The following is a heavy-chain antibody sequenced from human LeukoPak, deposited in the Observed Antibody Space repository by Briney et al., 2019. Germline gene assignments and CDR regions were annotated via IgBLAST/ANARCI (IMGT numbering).Heavy chain of an antibody. V-gene: IGHV3-21*01. D-gene: IGHD4-23*01. J-gene: IGHJ4*02. CDR1: GFTFSSYS. Sequence: PGGSLRLSCAASGFTFSSYSMNWVRQAPGKGLEWVSSISSSSSYIYYADSVKGRFTISRDNAKNSLYLQINSLRAEDTAVYYCARLVVTPPEKHFDYWGQGTLVTVSS. CDR3: ARLVVTPPEKHFDY. CDR2: ISSSSSYI.